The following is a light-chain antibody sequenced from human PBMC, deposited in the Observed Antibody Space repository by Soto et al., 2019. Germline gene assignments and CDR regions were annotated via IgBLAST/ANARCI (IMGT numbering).Light chain of an antibody. CDR3: QQYGTWPRT. J-gene: IGKJ1*01. CDR1: QSVSNNY. V-gene: IGKV3-20*01. CDR2: AAS. Sequence: EIVLTQSPGIRSLSSGERATLSCRASQSVSNNYLAWYQRSPGQAPRLLIYAASSRDTGIPDRFSGSGSGTDFTLTISRLQPEDVSVDYCQQYGTWPRTFGQGTKVDIK.